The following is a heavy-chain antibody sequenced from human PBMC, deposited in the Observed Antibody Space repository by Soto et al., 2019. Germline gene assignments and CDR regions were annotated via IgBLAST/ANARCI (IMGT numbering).Heavy chain of an antibody. Sequence: QVQLVRSGAEVKNPGASVKVSCKASGSTFSTYGISWVRQAPGQGLEWMGWIGVYNGNTDYAQKFQGRVTMTTGTSTRTAYMELRTWRSDDTAVYYCARDIGLTAVDCFYPWGQGTLVTVSS. CDR2: IGVYNGNT. V-gene: IGHV1-18*01. CDR1: GSTFSTYG. D-gene: IGHD6-19*01. CDR3: ARDIGLTAVDCFYP. J-gene: IGHJ5*02.